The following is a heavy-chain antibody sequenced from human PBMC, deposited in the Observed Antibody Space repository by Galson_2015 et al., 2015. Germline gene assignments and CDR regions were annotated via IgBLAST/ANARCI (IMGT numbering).Heavy chain of an antibody. CDR2: IYWDDDK. CDR1: GFSLSTSGVG. V-gene: IGHV2-5*02. Sequence: PALVKPTQTLTLTCTFSGFSLSTSGVGVGWIRQPPGKALEWLALIYWDDDKRYSPSLKSRLTITKDTSKNQVVLTMTNMDPVDTATYYCAHTAYCSSTSCYTGMDVWGQGTTVTVSS. J-gene: IGHJ6*02. D-gene: IGHD2-2*01. CDR3: AHTAYCSSTSCYTGMDV.